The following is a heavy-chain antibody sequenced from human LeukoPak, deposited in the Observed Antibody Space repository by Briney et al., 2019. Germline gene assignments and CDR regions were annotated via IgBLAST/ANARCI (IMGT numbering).Heavy chain of an antibody. CDR2: IYSGGAT. Sequence: GGSLRLSCAASGFIVSSNYMSWVRQAPGKGLEWVSVIYSGGATHYADSVKGRFTISRDNSKNTLFLQMNSLRAEDTAVYYCALGRDCSSSSCASDPFDYWGQGTLVTVSS. D-gene: IGHD2-2*01. V-gene: IGHV3-53*01. CDR3: ALGRDCSSSSCASDPFDY. J-gene: IGHJ4*02. CDR1: GFIVSSNY.